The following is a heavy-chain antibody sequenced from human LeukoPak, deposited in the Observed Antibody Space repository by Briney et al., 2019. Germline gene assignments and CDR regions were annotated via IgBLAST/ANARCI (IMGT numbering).Heavy chain of an antibody. CDR3: ARVSRDHDYGDY. CDR2: ISYDGSNK. CDR1: GFTFSSYA. V-gene: IGHV3-30-3*01. J-gene: IGHJ4*02. Sequence: GGSLRLSCAASGFTFSSYAMHWVRQAPGKGLEWVAVISYDGSNKYYADSVEGRFTISRDNSKNTLYLQMNSLRAEDTAVYYCARVSRDHDYGDYWGQGTLVTVSS.